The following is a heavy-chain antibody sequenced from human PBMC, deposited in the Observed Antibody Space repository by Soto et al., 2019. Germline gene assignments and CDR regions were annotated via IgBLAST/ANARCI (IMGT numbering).Heavy chain of an antibody. D-gene: IGHD6-13*01. V-gene: IGHV1-2*04. CDR2: INPDTGGT. J-gene: IGHJ4*02. Sequence: QVRLLQSGAEVKKSGASVKVSCQASGYTFTAYYIHWVRQAPGQGLEWMGWINPDTGGTDYAQKFEDWVTMTRDTSITTAYLKLTSLQLNDTAVYYCARAVSRDGSSWYRGAYDSWGQGTLVTVSS. CDR3: ARAVSRDGSSWYRGAYDS. CDR1: GYTFTAYY.